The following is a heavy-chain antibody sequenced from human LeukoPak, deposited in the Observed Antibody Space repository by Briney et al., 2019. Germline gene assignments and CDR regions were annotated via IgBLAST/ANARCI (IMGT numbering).Heavy chain of an antibody. V-gene: IGHV3-23*01. CDR2: ISGSGGST. CDR1: GFTFSSYA. J-gene: IGHJ4*02. D-gene: IGHD6-13*01. CDR3: AKRVAAAGIDY. Sequence: GGSLRLSCTASGFTFSSYAMSWVRQAPGKGLEWVSAISGSGGSTYYADSVKGRFTISRDNSKNTLYLQMNSLGAEDTAVYYCAKRVAAAGIDYWGQGTLVTVSS.